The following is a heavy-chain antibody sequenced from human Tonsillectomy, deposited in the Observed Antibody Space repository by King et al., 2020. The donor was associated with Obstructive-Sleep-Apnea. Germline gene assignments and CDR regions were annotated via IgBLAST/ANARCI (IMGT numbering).Heavy chain of an antibody. V-gene: IGHV3-9*01. CDR3: GKDIAPRRYGDYIYYGVDV. CDR2: ISWNSGSI. J-gene: IGHJ6*02. D-gene: IGHD4-17*01. CDR1: GLMFGDYA. Sequence: VQLVESGGGLEQPGRSLRLSCVASGLMFGDYAMHWVRQAPGKGLEWVSGISWNSGSIAYADSVKGRFTISRDNAKNSLYLQMNSLRSDDTALYYCGKDIAPRRYGDYIYYGVDVWGQGTTVTVSS.